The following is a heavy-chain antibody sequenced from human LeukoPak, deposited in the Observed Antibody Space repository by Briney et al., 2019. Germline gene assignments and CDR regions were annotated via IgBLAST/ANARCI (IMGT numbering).Heavy chain of an antibody. D-gene: IGHD6-13*01. CDR3: ARDSHSSSWPYYFDY. CDR1: GGSISSSSYY. CDR2: IYYSGST. V-gene: IGHV4-39*07. J-gene: IGHJ4*02. Sequence: SETLSLACTVSGGSISSSSYYWGWIRQPPGKGLEWIGSIYYSGSTYYNPSLKSRVTISVDTSKNQFSLKLSSVTAADTAVYYCARDSHSSSWPYYFDYWGQGTLVTVSS.